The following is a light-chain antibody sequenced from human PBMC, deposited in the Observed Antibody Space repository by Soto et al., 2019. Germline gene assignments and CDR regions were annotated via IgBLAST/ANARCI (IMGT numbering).Light chain of an antibody. J-gene: IGKJ3*01. CDR1: QDINTW. Sequence: DSQMTQSPSSISASVGDRVTITCRASQDINTWLAWYQQRPGKAPKLLISAASSLQSGVPSRFSGSGPRTYFTLPISSMQPEEAPTYYCQQANIFPSTFGPGTKVDI. CDR2: AAS. CDR3: QQANIFPST. V-gene: IGKV1-12*02.